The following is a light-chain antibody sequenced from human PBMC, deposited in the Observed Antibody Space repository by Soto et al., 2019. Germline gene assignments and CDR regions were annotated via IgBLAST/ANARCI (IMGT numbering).Light chain of an antibody. CDR2: DAS. V-gene: IGKV3-11*01. J-gene: IGKJ5*01. CDR1: QSVSSY. Sequence: EIVLTQAPATLSVSPGERATLSCGASQSVSSYLAWYQQKPGQAPRLLIYDASNRATGIPARFSGSGSGTDFTLTISSLEHEDFAVYYCQQRKNWPITFGQGTRLEIK. CDR3: QQRKNWPIT.